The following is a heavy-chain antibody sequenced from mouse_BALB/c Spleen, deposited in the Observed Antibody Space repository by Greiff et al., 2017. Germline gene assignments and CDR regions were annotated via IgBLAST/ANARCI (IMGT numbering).Heavy chain of an antibody. Sequence: VHVKQSGPDLVKPGASVKISCKASGYSFTGYYMHWVKQSHGKSLEWIGRVNPNNGGTSYNQKFKGKAILTVDKSSSTAYMELRSLTSEDSAVYYCASPYGNYEEFAYWGQGTLVTVSA. V-gene: IGHV1-26*01. D-gene: IGHD2-1*01. J-gene: IGHJ3*01. CDR1: GYSFTGYY. CDR3: ASPYGNYEEFAY. CDR2: VNPNNGGT.